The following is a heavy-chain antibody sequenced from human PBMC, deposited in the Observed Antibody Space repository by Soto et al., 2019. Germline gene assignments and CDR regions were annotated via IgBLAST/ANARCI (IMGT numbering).Heavy chain of an antibody. CDR3: ARITIFGVAPLGMDV. D-gene: IGHD3-3*01. CDR1: GYTFTSYG. V-gene: IGHV1-18*01. CDR2: ISAYNGNT. J-gene: IGHJ6*02. Sequence: ASVQVSCKASGYTFTSYGISWVRQAPGQGLEWMGWISAYNGNTNYAQKLQGRVTMTTDTSTSTAYMELRSLRSDDTAVYYCARITIFGVAPLGMDVWGQGTTVTVSS.